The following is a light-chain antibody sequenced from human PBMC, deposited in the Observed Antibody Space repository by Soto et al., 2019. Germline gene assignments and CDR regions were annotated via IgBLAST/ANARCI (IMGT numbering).Light chain of an antibody. V-gene: IGLV1-40*01. CDR3: ATWDDNVYV. CDR1: SSNIGANYD. CDR2: GNT. Sequence: QSVLTQPPSVSGAPGQRVTISCTGSSSNIGANYDVHWYQHRPGTAPKLLIFGNTNRPSGVPDRFSGSKSGTSASLAITGLQAEDEGDYYCATWDDNVYVFGTGTKVTVL. J-gene: IGLJ1*01.